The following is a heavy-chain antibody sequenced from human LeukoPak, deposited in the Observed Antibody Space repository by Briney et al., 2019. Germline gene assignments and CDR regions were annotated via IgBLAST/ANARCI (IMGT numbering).Heavy chain of an antibody. CDR1: GLPIADFA. CDR3: ARESGKFDY. V-gene: IGHV3-43*02. J-gene: IGHJ4*02. Sequence: PGGSLRLSCVASGLPIADFAMHWVRQAPGKGLEWVSLISGDGVSTFYADSVKGLFSISRDNSKNSLSLEMNSLRTEDTAMYYCARESGKFDYWGQGTLVAVSS. CDR2: ISGDGVST.